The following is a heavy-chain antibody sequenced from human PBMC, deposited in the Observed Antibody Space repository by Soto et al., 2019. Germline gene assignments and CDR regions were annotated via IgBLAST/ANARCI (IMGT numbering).Heavy chain of an antibody. D-gene: IGHD3-22*01. J-gene: IGHJ3*02. CDR3: ARDFLPDSITMIVGAFDI. Sequence: PGGSLRLSCAASGVTFSSYSMNWVRQAPGKGLEWVSYISSSSSNIYYADSVKGRFTISRDNDKNSLYLQMNSLRDEDTAVYYCARDFLPDSITMIVGAFDIWGQGTMVTVSS. CDR1: GVTFSSYS. V-gene: IGHV3-48*02. CDR2: ISSSSSNI.